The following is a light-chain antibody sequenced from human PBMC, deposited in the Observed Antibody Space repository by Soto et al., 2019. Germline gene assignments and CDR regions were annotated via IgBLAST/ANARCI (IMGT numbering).Light chain of an antibody. Sequence: EIVLTQSPATLSLSPGERATLSCRASQSVSSYLAWYQQKRGQAPRLLIYDASSRATGISARFSGSGSGTFFTLTISSLEPEDFAVYYCQQRTNPLTFGGGTKVEIK. CDR2: DAS. CDR3: QQRTNPLT. CDR1: QSVSSY. V-gene: IGKV3-11*01. J-gene: IGKJ4*02.